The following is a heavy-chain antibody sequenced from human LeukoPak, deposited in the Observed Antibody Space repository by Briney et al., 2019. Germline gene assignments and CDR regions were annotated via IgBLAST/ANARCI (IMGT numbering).Heavy chain of an antibody. Sequence: ASVKVSCKASGYTFTGYYMHWVRQAPGQGLEWMGWINPNSGGTNYAQKFQGRVTMTRDTSISTAYMELSRLRSDDTAVHYCARDGLLWFGEGAFDIWGQGTMVTVSS. J-gene: IGHJ3*02. CDR2: INPNSGGT. CDR1: GYTFTGYY. D-gene: IGHD3-10*01. V-gene: IGHV1-2*02. CDR3: ARDGLLWFGEGAFDI.